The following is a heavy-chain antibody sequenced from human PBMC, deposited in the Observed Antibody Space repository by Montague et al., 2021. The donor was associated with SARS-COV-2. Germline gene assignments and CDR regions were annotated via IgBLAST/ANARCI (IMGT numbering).Heavy chain of an antibody. CDR1: GGSISSTTYR. CDR3: ARHYGSSLDS. V-gene: IGHV4-39*01. CDR2: ISYSGTT. D-gene: IGHD4-17*01. J-gene: IGHJ4*02. Sequence: SETLSLTCTVSGGSISSTTYRWGWIRQPPGKCLEWIGFISYSGTTFYNPSLKSRISMSVDTPKSQFSLNLTSVTAADTAVYYCARHYGSSLDSWGQGILVAVSS.